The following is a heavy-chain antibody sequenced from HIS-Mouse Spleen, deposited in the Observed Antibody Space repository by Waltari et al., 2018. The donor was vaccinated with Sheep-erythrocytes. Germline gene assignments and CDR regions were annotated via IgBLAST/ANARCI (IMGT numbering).Heavy chain of an antibody. CDR3: AREAYYDFHDAFDI. CDR1: GYSISSGYY. D-gene: IGHD3-3*01. Sequence: QVQLQESGPGLVKPSETLSLTCTVSGYSISSGYYWGWIRQPPGKGLEWIGSIYHSGGTYYNPSLKSRGTISVDTSKNQFSLKLSSVTAADTAVYYCAREAYYDFHDAFDIWGQGTMVTVSS. J-gene: IGHJ3*02. V-gene: IGHV4-38-2*02. CDR2: IYHSGGT.